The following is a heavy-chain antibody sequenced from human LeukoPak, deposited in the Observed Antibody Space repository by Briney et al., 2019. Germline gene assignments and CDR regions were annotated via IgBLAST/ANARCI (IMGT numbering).Heavy chain of an antibody. Sequence: ASVKVSCKASGYTFTGYYMHWVRQAPGQGLEWMGWINLNSGGTNYAQKFQGRVTMTRDTSISTAYMELSRLRSDDTAVYYCARDLSDYYDSSGYYPPGYFDYWGQGTLVTVSS. J-gene: IGHJ4*02. CDR3: ARDLSDYYDSSGYYPPGYFDY. CDR2: INLNSGGT. D-gene: IGHD3-22*01. V-gene: IGHV1-2*02. CDR1: GYTFTGYY.